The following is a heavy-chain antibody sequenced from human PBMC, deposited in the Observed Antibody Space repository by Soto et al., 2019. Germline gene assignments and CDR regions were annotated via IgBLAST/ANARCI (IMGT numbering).Heavy chain of an antibody. CDR2: IYWDDDK. V-gene: IGHV2-5*02. CDR3: ALSTYYDFWSGYFSGPGFDP. J-gene: IGHJ5*02. Sequence: SGPTLVKPTQTLTLTFTFSGFSLSTSGVGVGWIRQPPGKALEWLALIYWDDDKRYSPFLKSRLTITKDTSKNQVVLTMTNMDPVDTATYYCALSTYYDFWSGYFSGPGFDPWGQGTLVTVSS. CDR1: GFSLSTSGVG. D-gene: IGHD3-3*01.